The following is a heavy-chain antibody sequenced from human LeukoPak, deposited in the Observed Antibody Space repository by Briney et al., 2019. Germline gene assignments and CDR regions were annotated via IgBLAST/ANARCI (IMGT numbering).Heavy chain of an antibody. CDR3: ARGRNWGYYGSGIWFDY. Sequence: PSETLSLTCAVYGGSFSGYYWSWIRQPPGKGLEWIGEINHSGSTNYNPSLKSRVTISVDTSKNQYSLKLSSVTAADTAVYYCARGRNWGYYGSGIWFDYWGQGTLVTVSS. CDR2: INHSGST. V-gene: IGHV4-34*01. D-gene: IGHD3-10*01. J-gene: IGHJ4*02. CDR1: GGSFSGYY.